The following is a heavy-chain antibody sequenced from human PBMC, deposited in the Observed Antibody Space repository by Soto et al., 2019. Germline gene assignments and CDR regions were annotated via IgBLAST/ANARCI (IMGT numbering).Heavy chain of an antibody. J-gene: IGHJ6*03. CDR1: GFTFSDYY. Sequence: PGGSLRLSCAASGFTFSDYYMSWIRQAPGKGLEWVSYISSSGSTIYYADSVKGRFTISRDNAKNSLNLQMNSVRAEDTAVYYCARDRCSGGSCYYYYTDFCGKGIMVTVSS. CDR3: ARDRCSGGSCYYYYTDF. D-gene: IGHD2-15*01. V-gene: IGHV3-11*01. CDR2: ISSSGSTI.